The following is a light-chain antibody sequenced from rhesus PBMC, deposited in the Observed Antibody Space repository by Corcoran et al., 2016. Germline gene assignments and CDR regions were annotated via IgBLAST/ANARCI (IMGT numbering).Light chain of an antibody. CDR2: KAS. CDR1: QGISSW. Sequence: DIQMIQSPSSLSASVGDRVTITCRASQGISSWLAWYQQKQGKAPKLLIYKASSLQSGVPSRFSGSGSGTDVTLTISSLQPEDVATYYCPQYTSATVTFCPGTKLDIK. V-gene: IGKV1-21*01. J-gene: IGKJ3*01. CDR3: PQYTSATVT.